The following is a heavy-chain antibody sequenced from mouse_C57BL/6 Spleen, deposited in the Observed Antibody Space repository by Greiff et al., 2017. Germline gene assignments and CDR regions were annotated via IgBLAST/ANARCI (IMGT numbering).Heavy chain of an antibody. CDR1: GYTFTGYN. J-gene: IGHJ2*01. Sequence: EVQLQQSGPELVKPGASVKIPCKASGYTFTGYNMDWVKQSHGKSLEWIGDINPNNGGTIYNQKFKGKATLTVDKSSSTAYMELRSLTSEDTAVYYCARGGYGSSYVDFDYWGQGTTLTVSS. V-gene: IGHV1-18*01. D-gene: IGHD1-1*01. CDR2: INPNNGGT. CDR3: ARGGYGSSYVDFDY.